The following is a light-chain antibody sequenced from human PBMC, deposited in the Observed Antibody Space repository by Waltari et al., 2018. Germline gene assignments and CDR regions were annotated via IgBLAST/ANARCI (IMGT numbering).Light chain of an antibody. CDR1: RSNIGNNY. V-gene: IGLV1-47*01. Sequence: QSVLTQPPSASGTPGQRVPISCSGRRSNIGNNYVSWYQKLPGTAPKLLIYRNNQRPSGVPDRFSGSKSGTSASLAISGLRSEDEADYYCAAWDDSLSGRVFGGGTKVTVL. CDR2: RNN. J-gene: IGLJ3*02. CDR3: AAWDDSLSGRV.